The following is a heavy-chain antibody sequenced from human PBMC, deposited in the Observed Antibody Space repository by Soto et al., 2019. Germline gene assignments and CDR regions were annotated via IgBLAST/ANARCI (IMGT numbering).Heavy chain of an antibody. V-gene: IGHV3-48*01. D-gene: IGHD6-19*01. J-gene: IGHJ4*02. CDR2: ISSSSSTI. Sequence: GGSLRLSCAASGFTFSTYHMNWVRQAPGKGLEWVSYISSSSSTIYHADSVKGRFTISRDNAKNSLYLQMNSVRAEDTAVYYCARVGSGWYWDWFDYWGQGTLVTVSS. CDR1: GFTFSTYH. CDR3: ARVGSGWYWDWFDY.